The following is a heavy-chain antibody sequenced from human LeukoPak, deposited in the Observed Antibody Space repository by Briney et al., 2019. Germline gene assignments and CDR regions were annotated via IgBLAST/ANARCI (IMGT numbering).Heavy chain of an antibody. CDR1: GGSISSTSSY. CDR2: IYYSGTT. Sequence: SETLSLTCTVSGGSISSTSSYWGWIRQPPAKGLEWIGSIYYSGTTYYNPSLKSRVTISVETSKNQFSLRLSSVTAADTAVYYCARYYYDSSGYYYPVDYWGQGTLVTVSS. V-gene: IGHV4-39*01. J-gene: IGHJ4*02. CDR3: ARYYYDSSGYYYPVDY. D-gene: IGHD3-22*01.